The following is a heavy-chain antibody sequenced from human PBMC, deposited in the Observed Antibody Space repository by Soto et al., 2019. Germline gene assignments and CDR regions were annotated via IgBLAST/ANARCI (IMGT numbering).Heavy chain of an antibody. CDR1: GGSISSSSYY. CDR3: ARHNYHSSGPSGY. CDR2: IYYSGSP. Sequence: PSETRSLTCTVSGGSISSSSYYWGCIRQPPGKGLEWIGRIYYSGSPYYNPSLKSRVTISVDTSKNLFSLKLSSVTAADPAVYYCARHNYHSSGPSGYWGQGNLVTVSS. D-gene: IGHD3-22*01. V-gene: IGHV4-39*01. J-gene: IGHJ4*02.